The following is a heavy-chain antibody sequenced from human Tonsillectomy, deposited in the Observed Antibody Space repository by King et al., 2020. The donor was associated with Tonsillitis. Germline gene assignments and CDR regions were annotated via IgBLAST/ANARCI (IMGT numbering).Heavy chain of an antibody. Sequence: VQLVESGGGLVQPGGSLRLSCAASGFTFSSYSMNWVRQAPGKGLEWVSYISSSSSTIYYAASVKGRFPISRDNAKNSLYLQMNSLRAEDTAVYYCAREVGSSEPTYYYGMDVWGQGTTVTVSS. CDR2: ISSSSSTI. V-gene: IGHV3-48*01. CDR3: AREVGSSEPTYYYGMDV. CDR1: GFTFSSYS. D-gene: IGHD6-6*01. J-gene: IGHJ6*02.